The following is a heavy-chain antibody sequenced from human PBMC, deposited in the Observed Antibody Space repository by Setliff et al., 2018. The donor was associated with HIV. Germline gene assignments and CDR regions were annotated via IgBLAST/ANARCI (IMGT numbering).Heavy chain of an antibody. V-gene: IGHV3-7*03. J-gene: IGHJ4*02. CDR3: ARAYNVYDYRFDSSGYDY. CDR2: IKKDGREK. Sequence: GGSLRLSCGASGFIFSDSWMDWVRQAPGKGLEWVATIKKDGREKYYVDSVKGRFTISRDNARTSLYLEMSSRRAEDTAVYLCARAYNVYDYRFDSSGYDYWGQGTLVTVSS. CDR1: GFIFSDSW. D-gene: IGHD3-22*01.